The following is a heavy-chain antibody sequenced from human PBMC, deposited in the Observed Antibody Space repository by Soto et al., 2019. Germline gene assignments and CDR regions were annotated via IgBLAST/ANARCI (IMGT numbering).Heavy chain of an antibody. CDR1: GGSFSGYY. CDR2: INHSGST. Sequence: SETLSLTCAVYGGSFSGYYWSWIRQPPGKGLEWIGEINHSGSTNYNPSLKSRVTISVDTSKNQFSLKLSSVTAADTAVYYCASGAPPRFMIVVVRSSPSWFDPWGQGTLVTVSS. V-gene: IGHV4-34*01. J-gene: IGHJ5*02. D-gene: IGHD3-22*01. CDR3: ASGAPPRFMIVVVRSSPSWFDP.